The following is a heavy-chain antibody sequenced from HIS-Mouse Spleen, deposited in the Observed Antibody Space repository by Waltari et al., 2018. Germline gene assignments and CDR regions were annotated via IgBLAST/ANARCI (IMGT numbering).Heavy chain of an antibody. J-gene: IGHJ2*01. D-gene: IGHD2-15*01. CDR1: GFTFSSYS. V-gene: IGHV3-48*02. CDR3: ARGLGNRPYWYFDL. CDR2: ISSSSSTI. Sequence: EVQLVESGGGLVQPGGSLRLSCAASGFTFSSYSMNWVRQAPGKGLEWVSYISSSSSTIYYADSVKGRLNISRDNAKNSLYLQMNSLRDEDTAVYYCARGLGNRPYWYFDLWGRGTLVTVSS.